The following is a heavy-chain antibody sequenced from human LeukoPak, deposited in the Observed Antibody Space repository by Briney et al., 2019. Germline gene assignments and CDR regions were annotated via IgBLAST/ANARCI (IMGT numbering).Heavy chain of an antibody. V-gene: IGHV3-7*01. CDR2: IKQDGSEK. CDR3: ARDSHDSSGYFFDY. Sequence: AGGSLRLSCAASGFTFSTYWMTWVRQAPGKGLEWVANIKQDGSEKYYVDSVKGRFTISSDNAKNSLYLQMSSLRAEDTAVYYCARDSHDSSGYFFDYWGQGTLVTVSS. D-gene: IGHD3-22*01. CDR1: GFTFSTYW. J-gene: IGHJ4*02.